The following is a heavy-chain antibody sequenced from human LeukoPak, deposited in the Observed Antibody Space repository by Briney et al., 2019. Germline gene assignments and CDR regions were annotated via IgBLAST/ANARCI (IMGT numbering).Heavy chain of an antibody. V-gene: IGHV3-30-3*01. Sequence: GGALRLSCAASGFTFSSYAMHWGRQAPGKGVGWVAVISYDGSNKYYADSVKGRFTISRDNSKNTLYLQMNSLRAEDTAVYYCARDRVGATDYFDYWGQGTLVTVSS. CDR1: GFTFSSYA. CDR2: ISYDGSNK. CDR3: ARDRVGATDYFDY. D-gene: IGHD1-26*01. J-gene: IGHJ4*02.